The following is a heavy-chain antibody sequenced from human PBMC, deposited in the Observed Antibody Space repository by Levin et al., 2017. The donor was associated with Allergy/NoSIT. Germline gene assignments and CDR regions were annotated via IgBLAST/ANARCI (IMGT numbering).Heavy chain of an antibody. CDR3: AKDGRDSSSWYDY. CDR2: ISYDGSNK. D-gene: IGHD6-13*01. Sequence: PGGSLRLSCAASGFTFSSYGMHWVRQAPGKGLEWVAVISYDGSNKYYADSVKGRFTISRDNSKNTLYLQMNSLRAEDTAVYYCAKDGRDSSSWYDYWGQGTLVTVSS. V-gene: IGHV3-30*18. CDR1: GFTFSSYG. J-gene: IGHJ4*02.